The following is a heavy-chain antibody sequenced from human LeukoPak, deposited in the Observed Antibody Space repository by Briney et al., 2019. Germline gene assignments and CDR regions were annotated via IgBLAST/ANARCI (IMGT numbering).Heavy chain of an antibody. Sequence: GGSLRLSCAASGFTFSSYSMNWVRQAPGKGLEWVSYISSNSSTIYYADSVKGRLTISRDDAENSLYLQKKSVIADESAAYYCARDHHRRLYDSQARDTFDIWGQGTMVTVSS. J-gene: IGHJ3*02. V-gene: IGHV3-48*01. CDR1: GFTFSSYS. D-gene: IGHD3-22*01. CDR2: ISSNSSTI. CDR3: ARDHHRRLYDSQARDTFDI.